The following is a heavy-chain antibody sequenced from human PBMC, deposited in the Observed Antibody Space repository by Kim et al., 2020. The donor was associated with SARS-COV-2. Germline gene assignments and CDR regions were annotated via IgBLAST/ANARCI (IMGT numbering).Heavy chain of an antibody. V-gene: IGHV3-23*01. CDR1: GFTFSSYA. Sequence: GGSLRLSCAASGFTFSSYAMSWVRQAPGKGLEWVSAISGSGGSTYYADSVKGRFTISRDNSKNTLYLKMNSLRAEDTAVYYCAKVQGSSGYYYDYFDYWGQGTLVTVSS. CDR2: ISGSGGST. J-gene: IGHJ4*02. D-gene: IGHD3-22*01. CDR3: AKVQGSSGYYYDYFDY.